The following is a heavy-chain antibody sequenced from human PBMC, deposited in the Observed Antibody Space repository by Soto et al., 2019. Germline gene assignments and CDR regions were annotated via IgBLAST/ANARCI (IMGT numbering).Heavy chain of an antibody. V-gene: IGHV4-59*08. CDR3: ARLDYGNGMDV. CDR1: GGSISNYY. CDR2: IHYSGNT. Sequence: PSETLSLTCTVSGGSISNYYWGWIRQPPGKGLEWIGYIHYSGNTKYNPSLKSRVTLSVDTSKNEFSLRLSSVTAADTAVYYCARLDYGNGMDVWGQGTTVTVSS. D-gene: IGHD3-10*01. J-gene: IGHJ6*02.